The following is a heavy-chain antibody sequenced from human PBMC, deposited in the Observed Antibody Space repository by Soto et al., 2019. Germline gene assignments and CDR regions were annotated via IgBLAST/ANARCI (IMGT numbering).Heavy chain of an antibody. CDR2: ISAYNGNT. CDR1: GYTFTNYG. J-gene: IGHJ5*02. Sequence: QVHLVQSGPEVKKPGASVKVSCKASGYTFTNYGISWVRQAPGQGLGWMGGISAYNGNTNFAQNLQGRVTMTTDTTTSTASMELRSLRFDDTAVYYCARAGFCSGGSCPPELNWFDPWGQGTLVTVSS. D-gene: IGHD2-15*01. CDR3: ARAGFCSGGSCPPELNWFDP. V-gene: IGHV1-18*01.